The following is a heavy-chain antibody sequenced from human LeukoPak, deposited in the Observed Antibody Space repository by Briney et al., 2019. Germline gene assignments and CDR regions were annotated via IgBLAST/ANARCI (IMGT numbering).Heavy chain of an antibody. CDR2: ISSSGSTI. CDR3: AELGITMIGGV. J-gene: IGHJ6*04. CDR1: GFTFSSYS. V-gene: IGHV3-48*04. Sequence: GGSLRLSCAASGFTFSSYSTNWVRQAPGKGLEWVSYISSSGSTIYYADSVKGRFAISRDNAKNSLYLQMNSLRAEDTAVYYCAELGITMIGGVWGKGTTVTISS. D-gene: IGHD3-10*02.